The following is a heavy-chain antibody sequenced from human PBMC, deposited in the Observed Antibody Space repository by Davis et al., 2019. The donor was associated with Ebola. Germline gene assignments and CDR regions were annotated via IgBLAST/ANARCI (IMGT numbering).Heavy chain of an antibody. Sequence: GESLKISCAASGFTFSSYAMHWVRQASGKGLEWVGRIRSKANSYATAYAASVKGRFTISRDDSKNTAYLQMNSLKTEDTAVYYCTTTYYYDSSGTLVADYWGQGTLVTVSS. V-gene: IGHV3-73*01. CDR3: TTTYYYDSSGTLVADY. CDR1: GFTFSSYA. D-gene: IGHD3-22*01. CDR2: IRSKANSYAT. J-gene: IGHJ4*02.